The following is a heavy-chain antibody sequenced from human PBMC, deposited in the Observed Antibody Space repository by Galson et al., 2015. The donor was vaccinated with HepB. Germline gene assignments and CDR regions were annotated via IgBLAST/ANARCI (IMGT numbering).Heavy chain of an antibody. D-gene: IGHD6-19*01. CDR1: GFTFSSYG. V-gene: IGHV3-33*08. J-gene: IGHJ3*02. Sequence: SLRLSCAASGFTFSSYGMHWVRQAPGKGLEWVAVIWYDGSNKYYADSMKGRFTISRDNSKNTLYLQMNSLRAEDTAVYYCARGSGPHAFDIWGQGTMVTVSS. CDR2: IWYDGSNK. CDR3: ARGSGPHAFDI.